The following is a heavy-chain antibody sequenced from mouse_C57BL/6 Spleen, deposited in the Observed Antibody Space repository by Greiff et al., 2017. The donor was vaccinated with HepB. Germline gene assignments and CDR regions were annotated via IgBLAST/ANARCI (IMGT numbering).Heavy chain of an antibody. V-gene: IGHV1-77*01. Sequence: VQLQQSGAELVKPGASVKISCKASGYTFTDYYINWVKQRPGQGLEWIGKIGPGSGSTYYNEKFKGKATLTADKSSSTSYMQLSSLTSEDSAVYFCARRKPYGYDVGAMDYWGQGTSVTVSS. D-gene: IGHD2-2*01. CDR1: GYTFTDYY. CDR2: IGPGSGST. J-gene: IGHJ4*01. CDR3: ARRKPYGYDVGAMDY.